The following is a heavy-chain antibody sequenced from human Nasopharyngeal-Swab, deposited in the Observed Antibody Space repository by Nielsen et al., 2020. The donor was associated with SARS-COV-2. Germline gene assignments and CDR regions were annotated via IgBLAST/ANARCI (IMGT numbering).Heavy chain of an antibody. CDR2: ISSNSDTK. J-gene: IGHJ4*02. D-gene: IGHD1-1*01. Sequence: GESLKISCAASGFTFSNFRMNWVRQAQGKGLEWVSCISSNSDTKYYADSVKGRFTISRDNAKNSLYLQMNSLRHEDTAVYYCASGTYDNAPGWGQGTLVTVSS. CDR1: GFTFSNFR. V-gene: IGHV3-48*02. CDR3: ASGTYDNAPG.